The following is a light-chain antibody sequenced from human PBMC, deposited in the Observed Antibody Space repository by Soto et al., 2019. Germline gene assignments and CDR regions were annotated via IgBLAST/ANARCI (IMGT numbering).Light chain of an antibody. CDR3: ATWDDSLNGWV. CDR1: SSNIGSDT. V-gene: IGLV1-44*01. CDR2: NSN. J-gene: IGLJ3*02. Sequence: QSVLTQPPSASGTPGQRVTIYCAGSSSNIGSDTVNWYQQFPGTAPKLLIYNSNQRPSGVPDRFSGSKSGTSASLAICGLQSEDEADYYCATWDDSLNGWVFGGGTKLTVL.